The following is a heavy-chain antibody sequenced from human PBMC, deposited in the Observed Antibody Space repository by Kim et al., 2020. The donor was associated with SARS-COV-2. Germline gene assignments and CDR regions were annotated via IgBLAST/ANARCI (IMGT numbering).Heavy chain of an antibody. Sequence: SVKVSCKASGGTFSSYAISWVRQAPGQGLEWMGGIIPIFGTANYAQKFQGRVTITADESTSTAYMELSSLRSEDTAVYYCAKGSEMGGETYYYYYYGMDVWGQGTTVTVSS. CDR2: IIPIFGTA. V-gene: IGHV1-69*13. J-gene: IGHJ6*02. CDR3: AKGSEMGGETYYYYYYGMDV. CDR1: GGTFSSYA. D-gene: IGHD3-10*01.